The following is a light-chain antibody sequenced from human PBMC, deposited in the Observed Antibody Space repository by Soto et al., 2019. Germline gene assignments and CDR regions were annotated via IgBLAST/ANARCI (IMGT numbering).Light chain of an antibody. CDR2: GAS. CDR1: QSVSSNY. J-gene: IGKJ1*01. V-gene: IGKV3-20*01. Sequence: EIVLTQSPGTLSLSPGERATLSCRASQSVSSNYLAWYQRKPGQAPRLLIYGASSRAPDIPYRFSGSGSGTDFTLTITRLEPEDFAVYYCQQYGSSPPTFGQGTKVEIK. CDR3: QQYGSSPPT.